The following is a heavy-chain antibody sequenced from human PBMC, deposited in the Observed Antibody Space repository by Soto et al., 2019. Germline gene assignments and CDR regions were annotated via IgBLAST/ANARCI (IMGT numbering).Heavy chain of an antibody. D-gene: IGHD2-15*01. CDR1: GYTFTCNA. CDR2: LNTDTGNP. V-gene: IGHV7-4-1*01. Sequence: VASVKVSCKASGYTFTCNAMNWVRPAPGQGLEWMVWLNTDTGNPTYAQGFTGRFVFSLDTYVSTAYLQIYSLKAEDTAVYYCARGDGYCSGVSCHFAYCGHGTLVTVSS. CDR3: ARGDGYCSGVSCHFAY. J-gene: IGHJ4*01.